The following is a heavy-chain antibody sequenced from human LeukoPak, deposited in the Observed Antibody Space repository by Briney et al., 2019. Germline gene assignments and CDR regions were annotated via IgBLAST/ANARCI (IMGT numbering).Heavy chain of an antibody. CDR2: INPNSGGT. J-gene: IGHJ6*03. CDR1: GYTFTGYY. D-gene: IGHD3-10*01. CDR3: ARDTAGVYTGRNYYMDV. V-gene: IGHV1-2*02. Sequence: GASVKVSCKASGYTFTGYYMHWVRQAPGQGLEWMGWINPNSGGTNYAQKFQGRVTMTRDTSISTAYMELSRLRSDDTAVYYCARDTAGVYTGRNYYMDVWGKGTTVTISS.